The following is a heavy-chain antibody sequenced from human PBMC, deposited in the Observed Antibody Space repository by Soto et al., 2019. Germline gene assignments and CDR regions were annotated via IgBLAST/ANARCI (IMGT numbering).Heavy chain of an antibody. CDR3: ASLRRGYSGYDADY. D-gene: IGHD5-12*01. CDR2: IIPILGIA. J-gene: IGHJ4*02. V-gene: IGHV1-69*02. CDR1: GGTFSSYT. Sequence: QVQLVQSGAEVKKPGSSVKVSCKASGGTFSSYTISWVRQAPGQGLEWMGRIIPILGIAKYAQKSQGRVTITAEKXXSTADMELSSLRSEDTAVYYCASLRRGYSGYDADYWGQGTLVTVSS.